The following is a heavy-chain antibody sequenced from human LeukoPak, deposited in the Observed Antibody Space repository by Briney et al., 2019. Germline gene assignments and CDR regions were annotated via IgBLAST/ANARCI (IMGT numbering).Heavy chain of an antibody. D-gene: IGHD6-19*01. J-gene: IGHJ4*02. Sequence: GSLRLSCAASGFTFSSNWMHWVRQAPGKGLVWVSRINEDGSTTNYADSVKGRSTIFRDNAKNTLYLQMNSLRAEDTAVYYCARTYRSGWYYFDYWGQGTLVTVSS. CDR2: INEDGSTT. CDR1: GFTFSSNW. CDR3: ARTYRSGWYYFDY. V-gene: IGHV3-74*01.